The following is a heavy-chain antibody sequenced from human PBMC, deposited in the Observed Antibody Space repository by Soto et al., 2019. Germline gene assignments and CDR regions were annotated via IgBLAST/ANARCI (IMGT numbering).Heavy chain of an antibody. J-gene: IGHJ4*02. D-gene: IGHD3-9*01. CDR3: ARGPLRYFDWPPRALDY. CDR2: INAGNGNT. CDR1: GYTFTSYA. Sequence: ASVKVSCKASGYTFTSYAMHWVRQAPGQRLEWMGWINAGNGNTKYSQKFQGRVTITRDTSASTAYMELSSLRSEDTAVYYCARGPLRYFDWPPRALDYWGQGTLVPASS. V-gene: IGHV1-3*01.